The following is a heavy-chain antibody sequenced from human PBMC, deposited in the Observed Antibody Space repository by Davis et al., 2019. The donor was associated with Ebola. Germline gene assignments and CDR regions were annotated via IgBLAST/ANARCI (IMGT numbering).Heavy chain of an antibody. Sequence: GESLKISCKGSGYGFSNSLSRYWIAWVRQIPGKGLEWMGRIDPSDSYTNYSPSFQGHVTISADKSISTAYLQWSSLKASDTAMYYCARPGGWLFAWVDYWGQGTLVTVSS. CDR3: ARPGGWLFAWVDY. D-gene: IGHD3-22*01. CDR2: IDPSDSYT. V-gene: IGHV5-10-1*01. J-gene: IGHJ4*02. CDR1: GYGFSNSLSRYW.